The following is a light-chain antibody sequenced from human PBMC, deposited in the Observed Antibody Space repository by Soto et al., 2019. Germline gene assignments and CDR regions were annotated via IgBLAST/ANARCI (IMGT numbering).Light chain of an antibody. CDR2: GAS. CDR1: QSVSSN. J-gene: IGKJ1*01. Sequence: EIVMTQSPATLSVSPGERATLSCRASQSVSSNLAWYQQKSGQAPRLLIYGASTRATGIPARFSGSGSGTEFTLTISSLQSEDFAVYYCQQYNNWPPVWTFGQGTKVDIK. V-gene: IGKV3-15*01. CDR3: QQYNNWPPVWT.